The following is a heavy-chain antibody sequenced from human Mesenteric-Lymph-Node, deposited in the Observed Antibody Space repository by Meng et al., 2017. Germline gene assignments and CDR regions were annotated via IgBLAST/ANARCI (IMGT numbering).Heavy chain of an antibody. J-gene: IGHJ2*01. CDR2: IYYSGST. D-gene: IGHD5-18*01. V-gene: IGHV4-30-4*01. CDR1: GGSISSGDSY. CDR3: ARVGWRQWSFDL. Sequence: QVHLQKSGQGMVKPSPPLSLACTLSGGSISSGDSYWSWIRQPPGKGLEWIGYIYYSGSTYYNPSLKSRVSISGDTSKNQFSLKLSSVTAADTAVYYCARVGWRQWSFDLWGRGTLVTVSS.